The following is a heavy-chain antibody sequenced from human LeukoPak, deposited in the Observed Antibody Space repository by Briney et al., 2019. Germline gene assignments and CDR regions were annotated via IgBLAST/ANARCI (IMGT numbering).Heavy chain of an antibody. CDR2: INPNSGGT. Sequence: GASVKVSCKASGYTFTGYYMHWVRQAPGQGLEWMGWINPNSGGTNYAQKFQGRVTMTRDTSISTAYMELSRLRSDDTAVYYCARELPSGFCSGGSCYFDYWGQGTLVTVSS. D-gene: IGHD2-15*01. CDR1: GYTFTGYY. V-gene: IGHV1-2*02. CDR3: ARELPSGFCSGGSCYFDY. J-gene: IGHJ4*02.